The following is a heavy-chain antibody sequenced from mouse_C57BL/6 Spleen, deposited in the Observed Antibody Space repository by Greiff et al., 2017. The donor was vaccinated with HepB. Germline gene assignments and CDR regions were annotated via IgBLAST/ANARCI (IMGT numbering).Heavy chain of an antibody. Sequence: QVQLQQPGAELVRPGSSVKLSCKASGYTFTSYWMHWVKQRPIQGLEWIGNIDPSDSETHYNKKFKDKATLTVDKSSSTAYMQRRSLTSEDSAVYYRARGKIYDDADYWGQGTLVTVSA. D-gene: IGHD2-3*01. V-gene: IGHV1-52*01. CDR2: IDPSDSET. CDR1: GYTFTSYW. J-gene: IGHJ3*01. CDR3: ARGKIYDDADY.